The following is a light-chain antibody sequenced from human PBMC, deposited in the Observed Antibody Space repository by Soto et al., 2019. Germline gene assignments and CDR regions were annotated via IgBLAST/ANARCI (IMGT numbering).Light chain of an antibody. CDR2: GAS. V-gene: IGKV3-20*01. J-gene: IGKJ2*01. CDR1: QSVSSSY. CDR3: QQYGSSPLYT. Sequence: EIVLTQSPGTLSLSPGERATLSCRASQSVSSSYLAWYQQKPGQAPRLLIYGASARATVIPDRFSGSGSGTDFTLTISRLEPEDFAVYYCQQYGSSPLYTFGQGTKLEIK.